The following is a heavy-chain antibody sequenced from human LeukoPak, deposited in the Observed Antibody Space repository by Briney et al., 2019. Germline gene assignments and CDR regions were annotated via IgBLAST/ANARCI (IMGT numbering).Heavy chain of an antibody. CDR1: GYTFTSYG. CDR2: ISAYNGNT. CDR3: ARSKYQLLLVDY. J-gene: IGHJ4*02. Sequence: ASAKVSCKASGYTFTSYGISWVRQAPGQGLEWMGWISAYNGNTNYAQKLQGRVTMTTDTSTSTAYMELRSLRSDDTAVYYCARSKYQLLLVDYWGQGTLVTVSS. D-gene: IGHD2-2*01. V-gene: IGHV1-18*01.